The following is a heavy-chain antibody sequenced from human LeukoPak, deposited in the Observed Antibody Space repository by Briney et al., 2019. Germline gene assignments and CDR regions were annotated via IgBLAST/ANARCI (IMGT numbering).Heavy chain of an antibody. Sequence: PGGSLRLSRAASGFTFCSFAICWVRQAPGKGLEWVSAISGSGNSIQYADSVKGRFTISRDSSKMTLYLQMNSLRAEDTAVYYCARKAQLVGLAYWAQGTLVTVSS. D-gene: IGHD2-15*01. V-gene: IGHV3-23*01. CDR1: GFTFCSFA. J-gene: IGHJ4*02. CDR2: ISGSGNSI. CDR3: ARKAQLVGLAY.